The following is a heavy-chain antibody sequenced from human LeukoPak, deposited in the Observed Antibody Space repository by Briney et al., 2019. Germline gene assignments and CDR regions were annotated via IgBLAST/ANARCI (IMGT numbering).Heavy chain of an antibody. CDR1: GGSISSSSYS. V-gene: IGHV4-39*01. D-gene: IGHD6-6*01. CDR3: ARQCTAAPPGNY. CDR2: FYYSGST. Sequence: TSETLSLTCTVSGGSISSSSYSWGWIRQPPGKGLEWIGSFYYSGSTYYNQSLKSRVTISPDTSKNQFSLRLTSATAADTAMYYCARQCTAAPPGNYWGQGTLVTVSS. J-gene: IGHJ4*02.